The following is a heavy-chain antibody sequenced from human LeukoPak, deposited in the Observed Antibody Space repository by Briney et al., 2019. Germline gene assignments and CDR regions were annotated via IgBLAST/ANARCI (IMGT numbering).Heavy chain of an antibody. CDR1: GGSISSYY. J-gene: IGHJ4*02. CDR3: ARVGLEILVD. V-gene: IGHV4-59*01. D-gene: IGHD2-21*01. Sequence: SETLSLTCTVSGGSISSYYWSWIRQPPGKGLEWIGYIYYSRSTNYNPSLKSRVTISVDTSKNQFSLKLSSVTAADTAVYYCARVGLEILVDWGQGTLVTVSS. CDR2: IYYSRST.